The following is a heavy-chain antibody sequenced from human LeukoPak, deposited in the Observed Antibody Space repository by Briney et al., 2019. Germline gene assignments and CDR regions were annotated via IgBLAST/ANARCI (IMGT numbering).Heavy chain of an antibody. J-gene: IGHJ5*02. CDR3: ARGPGSSGFTRNLDDWFDP. CDR1: GGSISSGAYS. V-gene: IGHV4-30-4*07. CDR2: IYYSDTS. Sequence: SETLSLTCAVSGGSISSGAYSWSWIRQPPGKGLEWIGYIYYSDTSYYNPSLKSRVTISVDTSKNQFSLKLSSVTAADTAVYYCARGPGSSGFTRNLDDWFDPWGQGTLVTVS. D-gene: IGHD6-19*01.